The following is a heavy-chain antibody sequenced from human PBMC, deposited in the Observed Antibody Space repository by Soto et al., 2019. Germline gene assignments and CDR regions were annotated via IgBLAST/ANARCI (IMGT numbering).Heavy chain of an antibody. CDR3: ALVVVPAAMRYNWFDP. J-gene: IGHJ5*02. CDR1: GGSFSGYY. CDR2: INHSGST. V-gene: IGHV4-34*01. D-gene: IGHD2-2*01. Sequence: QVQLQQWGAGLLKPSETLSLTCAVYGGSFSGYYWSWIRQPPGTGLVWIGEINHSGSTNYNPSLKSRVTISVDTSKNQFSLKLSSVTAADTAVYYCALVVVPAAMRYNWFDPWGQGTLVTVSS.